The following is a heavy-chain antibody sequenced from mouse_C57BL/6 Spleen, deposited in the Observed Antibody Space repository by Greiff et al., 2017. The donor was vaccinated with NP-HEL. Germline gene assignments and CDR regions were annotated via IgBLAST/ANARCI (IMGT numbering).Heavy chain of an antibody. J-gene: IGHJ4*01. CDR2: INPYNGGT. D-gene: IGHD2-4*01. CDR1: GYPFTDYY. V-gene: IGHV1-19*01. Sequence: EVPLQQSGPVLVKPGASVKMSCKASGYPFTDYYMHWVKQSHGKSLEWIGVINPYNGGTSYNQKFKGKATLTVDKSSSTAYMELNSLTSEDSAVYYCARSGVYYDYGPGAMDYWGQGTSVTVSS. CDR3: ARSGVYYDYGPGAMDY.